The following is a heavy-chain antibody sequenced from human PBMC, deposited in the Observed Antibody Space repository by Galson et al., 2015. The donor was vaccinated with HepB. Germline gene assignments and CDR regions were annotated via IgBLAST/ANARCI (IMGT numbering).Heavy chain of an antibody. D-gene: IGHD5-12*01. CDR3: ARLLELDPDEGYSGYSHFDY. J-gene: IGHJ4*02. Sequence: QSGAEVKKPGESLKISCKGSGYSFTSYWIGWVRQMPGKGLEWMGIIYPGDSDTRYSPSFQGQVTISADKSISTAYLQWSSLKASDTAMYYCARLLELDPDEGYSGYSHFDYWGQGTLVTVSS. V-gene: IGHV5-51*03. CDR1: GYSFTSYW. CDR2: IYPGDSDT.